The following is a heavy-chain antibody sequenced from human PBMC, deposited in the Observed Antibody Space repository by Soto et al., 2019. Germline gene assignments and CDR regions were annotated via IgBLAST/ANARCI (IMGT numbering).Heavy chain of an antibody. D-gene: IGHD3-3*01. J-gene: IGHJ5*02. CDR3: ARVKLEWFRYQRGFDP. CDR2: INHSGST. V-gene: IGHV4-34*01. CDR1: GGSFSGYY. Sequence: SETLSLTCAVYGGSFSGYYWSWIRQPPGKGLEWIGEINHSGSTNYNPSLKSRVTISVDTSKNQFSLKLSSVTAADTAVCYCARVKLEWFRYQRGFDPWGQGTLVTVSS.